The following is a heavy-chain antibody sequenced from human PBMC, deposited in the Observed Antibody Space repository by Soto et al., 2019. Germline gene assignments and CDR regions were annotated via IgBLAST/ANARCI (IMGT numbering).Heavy chain of an antibody. CDR3: ARAVAVAADFDY. J-gene: IGHJ4*02. Sequence: ASVKVSCKVSGYTLTELSMHWVRQAPGKGLEWMEGFDPEDGETIYAQKFQGRVTMTEDTSTDTAYMELSSLRSEDTAVYYCARAVAVAADFDYWGQGTLVTVS. D-gene: IGHD6-19*01. CDR2: FDPEDGET. CDR1: GYTLTELS. V-gene: IGHV1-24*01.